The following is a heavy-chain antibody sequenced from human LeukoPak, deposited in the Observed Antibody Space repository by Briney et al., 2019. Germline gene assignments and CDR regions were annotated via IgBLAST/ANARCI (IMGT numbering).Heavy chain of an antibody. V-gene: IGHV3-33*06. CDR3: AKDSPRTGYKSGWPFDY. CDR2: IWYDGNKK. Sequence: GTSLRLSCAASGFTFSTYGMNWVRQAPGKGLEWVAVIWYDGNKKYYADSVKGRSTISRDNSKNTLYLQMNSLRAEDTAVYYCAKDSPRTGYKSGWPFDYWGPGTLVTVSS. D-gene: IGHD6-19*01. CDR1: GFTFSTYG. J-gene: IGHJ4*02.